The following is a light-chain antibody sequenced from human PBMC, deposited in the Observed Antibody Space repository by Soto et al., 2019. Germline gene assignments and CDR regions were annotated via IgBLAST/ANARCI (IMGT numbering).Light chain of an antibody. J-gene: IGKJ1*01. CDR1: QSISIY. V-gene: IGKV1-39*01. Sequence: DIKMTQSPSSLSASVGDRVTITCRASQSISIYLNWYQQEPGKAPKLLIYDAFSLQSGVPSRFRGSVSGTDFTLTISSLQPEDVTTYYCQQSYTPPWTFGQGTKVDIK. CDR3: QQSYTPPWT. CDR2: DAF.